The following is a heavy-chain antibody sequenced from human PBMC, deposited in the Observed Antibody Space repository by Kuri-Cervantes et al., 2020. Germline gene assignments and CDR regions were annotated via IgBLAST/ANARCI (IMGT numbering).Heavy chain of an antibody. D-gene: IGHD5-18*01. CDR3: ARMDTAMVYYYYGMDV. Sequence: GESLKISCAASGFTFSSYAMSWVRQAPGKGLEWVSAISGSGGSTYYADSVKGRFTISRDNSKNTLYLQMNSLRAEDTAVYYCARMDTAMVYYYYGMDVWGQGNTVTVSS. V-gene: IGHV3-23*01. CDR1: GFTFSSYA. CDR2: ISGSGGST. J-gene: IGHJ6*02.